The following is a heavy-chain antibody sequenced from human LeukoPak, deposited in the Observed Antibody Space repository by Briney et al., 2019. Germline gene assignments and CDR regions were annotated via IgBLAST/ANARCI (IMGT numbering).Heavy chain of an antibody. D-gene: IGHD2-2*01. J-gene: IGHJ4*02. V-gene: IGHV3-33*01. CDR3: ARDLCSTTSCLDY. CDR2: IWYDGSKK. CDR1: GFIFSNYG. Sequence: GGSLRLSCAASGFIFSNYGMFWVRQAPGKGLEWVAVIWYDGSKKYYVDSVKGRFTISREDSENTVYLHMNSLRAEDTAMYYCARDLCSTTSCLDYWGQGTLVTVSS.